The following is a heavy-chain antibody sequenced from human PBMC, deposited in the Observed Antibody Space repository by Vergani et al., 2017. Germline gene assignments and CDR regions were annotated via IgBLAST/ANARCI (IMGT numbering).Heavy chain of an antibody. CDR1: GFTFSSYA. Sequence: QVQLVESGGGVVQPGRSLRLSCAASGFTFSSYAMHWVRQAPGKGLEWVAVISYDGSNKYYADSVKGRFTISRDNSKNTLYLQMNSLRAEDTAVYYCARXPGSLEYSSSSMDYWGQGTLVTVSS. CDR3: ARXPGSLEYSSSSMDY. J-gene: IGHJ4*02. V-gene: IGHV3-30-3*01. CDR2: ISYDGSNK. D-gene: IGHD6-6*01.